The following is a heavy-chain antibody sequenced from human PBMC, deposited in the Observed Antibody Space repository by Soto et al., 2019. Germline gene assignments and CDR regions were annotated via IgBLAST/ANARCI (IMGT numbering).Heavy chain of an antibody. Sequence: PSETLSLTCTVSGGSISSSSSYWGWIRQAPGKGLEWIGSIYYTGSTFYNPSLTSRVTMSVDTSKNQFSLKLSSVTAADTAIYYCARRAGGSFPDGYKYYYMDVWGKGTTVTVSS. CDR1: GGSISSSSSY. J-gene: IGHJ6*03. CDR2: IYYTGST. CDR3: ARRAGGSFPDGYKYYYMDV. D-gene: IGHD1-20*01. V-gene: IGHV4-39*01.